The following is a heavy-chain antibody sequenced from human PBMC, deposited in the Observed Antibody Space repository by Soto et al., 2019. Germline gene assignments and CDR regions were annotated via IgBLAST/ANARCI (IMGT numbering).Heavy chain of an antibody. J-gene: IGHJ5*02. D-gene: IGHD3-3*01. CDR3: AGVWSGYYYTLNWFDP. CDR2: IYYSGST. Sequence: SETLSLTCTVSGGSISSSSYYWGWIRQPPGKGLEWIGSIYYSGSTYYNPSLKSRVTISVDTSKNQFSLKLSSVTAADTAVYYCAGVWSGYYYTLNWFDPWGQGTLVTVSS. CDR1: GGSISSSSYY. V-gene: IGHV4-39*01.